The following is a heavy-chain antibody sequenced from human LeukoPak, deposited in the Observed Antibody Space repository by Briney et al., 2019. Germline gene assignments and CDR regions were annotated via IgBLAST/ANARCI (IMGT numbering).Heavy chain of an antibody. Sequence: ASVKVSCKASGYTFAAYYMYWVRQAPGQGLEWMGWIRPNSGGTNYTQKFQGRVTMTRDTSINTAYMELSRLTYDDTAVYFCATWGLHFDIWGQGTMVTVAS. CDR2: IRPNSGGT. CDR3: ATWGLHFDI. V-gene: IGHV1-2*02. J-gene: IGHJ3*02. CDR1: GYTFAAYY. D-gene: IGHD3-16*01.